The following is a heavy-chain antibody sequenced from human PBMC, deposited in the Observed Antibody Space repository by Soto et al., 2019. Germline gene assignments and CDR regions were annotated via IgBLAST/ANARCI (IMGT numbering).Heavy chain of an antibody. Sequence: SETLSLTCTVTGDSVNSYYWSWMRQPPGKGLECMGYVYYSGSTNYNPSLKSRVTISVDTSKNQISLRLKSVTAADTAVYYCARAETSGIHYCEYWGEGSLVNSSS. J-gene: IGHJ4*02. CDR1: GDSVNSYY. D-gene: IGHD6-13*01. V-gene: IGHV4-59*02. CDR2: VYYSGST. CDR3: ARAETSGIHYCEY.